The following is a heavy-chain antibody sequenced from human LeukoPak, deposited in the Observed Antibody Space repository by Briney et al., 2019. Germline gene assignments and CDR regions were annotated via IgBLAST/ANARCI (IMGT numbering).Heavy chain of an antibody. CDR2: IYASGST. D-gene: IGHD3-10*01. V-gene: IGHV4-38-2*01. CDR1: GYSISSGYY. CDR3: ARTSARGAQFDY. J-gene: IGHJ4*02. Sequence: SETLSLTCAVSGYSISSGYYWGRIRQPPGKGLEWIGSIYASGSTDYNPSLKSRVTMSVDTSNNQFSLNLSSVTAADTAVYYCARTSARGAQFDYWGQGTLVTVSS.